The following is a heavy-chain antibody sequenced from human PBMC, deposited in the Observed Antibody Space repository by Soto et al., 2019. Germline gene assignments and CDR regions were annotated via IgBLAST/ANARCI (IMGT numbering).Heavy chain of an antibody. CDR2: ISASSSSI. CDR3: ARDPYSGDDIDLDY. J-gene: IGHJ4*02. D-gene: IGHD5-12*01. V-gene: IGHV3-48*01. CDR1: GFTFSPYN. Sequence: PGGSLRLSFKGSGFTFSPYNMNWVRQAPGKGLDWVSYISASSSSIFYADSVKGRFTISRDNAKNSLYLQINSLRAEDTAIYYCARDPYSGDDIDLDYWGQGT.